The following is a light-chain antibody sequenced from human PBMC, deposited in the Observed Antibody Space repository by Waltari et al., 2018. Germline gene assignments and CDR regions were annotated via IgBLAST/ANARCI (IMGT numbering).Light chain of an antibody. CDR3: SSYSSTNTVV. J-gene: IGLJ3*02. V-gene: IGLV2-14*03. CDR2: DVT. CDR1: SSDVGGYNF. Sequence: QSALTQPASVSGSPGQSVTISCTGTSSDVGGYNFVSWYQQHPGRAPKLMIYDVTHRPSGVSTRFSDSKSGDTASLTISGLQAADEAEYYCSSYSSTNTVVFGGGTQLTV.